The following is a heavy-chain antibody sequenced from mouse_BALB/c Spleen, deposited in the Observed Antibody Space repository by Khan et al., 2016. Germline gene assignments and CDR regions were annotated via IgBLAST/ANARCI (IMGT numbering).Heavy chain of an antibody. V-gene: IGHV1-15*01. J-gene: IGHJ2*01. CDR2: IHPGKGGS. CDR1: GYTFSDYE. D-gene: IGHD2-4*01. CDR3: TEGLRRWYDFTY. Sequence: QVQLQQSGAELVRPGASVKLSCKALGYTFSDYEMHWVKQTPVRGLEWIGAIHPGKGGSAHNQKFKGKATLTADISSSTAYMELSSLTPEDSAVSFGTEGLRRWYDFTYWGKGTPLTVS.